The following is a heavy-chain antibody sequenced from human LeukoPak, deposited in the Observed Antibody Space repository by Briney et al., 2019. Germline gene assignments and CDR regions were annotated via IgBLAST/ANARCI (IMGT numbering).Heavy chain of an antibody. D-gene: IGHD5-12*01. Sequence: GESLKISCKGSGYSFTSYWIGWVRRMPGKGLEWMGIIYPGDSDTRYSPSFQGQVTISAAKSISTAYLQWSSLKASDTAMYYCARWGARGYSGYADGGFDYWGQGTLVTVSS. J-gene: IGHJ4*02. CDR1: GYSFTSYW. CDR2: IYPGDSDT. V-gene: IGHV5-51*01. CDR3: ARWGARGYSGYADGGFDY.